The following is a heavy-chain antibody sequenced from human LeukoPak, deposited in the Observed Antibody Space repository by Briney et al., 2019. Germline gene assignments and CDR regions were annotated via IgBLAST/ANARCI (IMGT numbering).Heavy chain of an antibody. CDR1: GFTFSSYG. V-gene: IGHV3-33*01. CDR2: IWYDGSNK. CDR3: ARSKGYYDILTGYYYYYGMDV. Sequence: GRSLRLSCAASGFTFSSYGMHWVRQAPGKGLEWVAVIWYDGSNKYYADSVKGRFTISRDNSKNTLYLQMNSLRAEDTAVYYCARSKGYYDILTGYYYYYGMDVWGKGTTVTVSS. J-gene: IGHJ6*04. D-gene: IGHD3-9*01.